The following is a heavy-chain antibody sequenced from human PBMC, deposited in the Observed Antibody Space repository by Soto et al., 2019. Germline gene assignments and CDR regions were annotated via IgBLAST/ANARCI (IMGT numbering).Heavy chain of an antibody. CDR3: ARASYGDYVR. D-gene: IGHD4-17*01. Sequence: QVQLVESVGGVVQPGRSLRLSCAASGFTFSSYAMHWVRQAPGKGLEWVAVISYDGSNKYYADSVKGRFTISRDNSKNTLYLQMNSLRAEDTAGYYCARASYGDYVRWGQGTLVTVSS. J-gene: IGHJ4*02. V-gene: IGHV3-30-3*01. CDR2: ISYDGSNK. CDR1: GFTFSSYA.